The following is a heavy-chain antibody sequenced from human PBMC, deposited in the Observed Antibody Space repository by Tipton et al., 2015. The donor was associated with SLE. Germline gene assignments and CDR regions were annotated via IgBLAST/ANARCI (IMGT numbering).Heavy chain of an antibody. D-gene: IGHD2-2*01. Sequence: TLSLTCAVYGGSFSGYYWSWIRQPPGKGLEWIGEINHSGSTNHSGSTKYNPSLKSRVTISVDTSKNQFSLKLSSVTAADTAVYYCATHCGSTNCYGYYFYMDVWGKGTTVTVSS. CDR2: INHSGSTNHSGST. CDR1: GGSFSGYY. J-gene: IGHJ6*03. V-gene: IGHV4-34*01. CDR3: ATHCGSTNCYGYYFYMDV.